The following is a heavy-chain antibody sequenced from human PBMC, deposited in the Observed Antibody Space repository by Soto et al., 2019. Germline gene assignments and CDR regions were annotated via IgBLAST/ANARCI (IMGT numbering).Heavy chain of an antibody. D-gene: IGHD3-3*01. CDR3: ARGRCEDFWSGYPHCYYYYMDV. J-gene: IGHJ6*03. CDR1: GGSFSGYY. CDR2: INHSGST. Sequence: SETLSLTCAVYGGSFSGYYWSWIRQPPGKGLEWIGEINHSGSTNYNPSLKSRVTISVDTSKNQFSLKLSSVTAADTAVYYCARGRCEDFWSGYPHCYYYYMDVWGKGTTVTVSS. V-gene: IGHV4-34*01.